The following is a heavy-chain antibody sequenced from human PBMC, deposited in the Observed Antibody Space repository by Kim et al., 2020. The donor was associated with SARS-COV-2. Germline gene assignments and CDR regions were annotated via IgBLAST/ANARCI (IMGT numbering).Heavy chain of an antibody. CDR3: ARSRGAGFDF. Sequence: TYANSVKGRFTISRDNAKNTLYLQMNSLRAEDTAVYYCARSRGAGFDFWGLGTLVTVSS. V-gene: IGHV3-74*01. J-gene: IGHJ4*02. D-gene: IGHD6-19*01.